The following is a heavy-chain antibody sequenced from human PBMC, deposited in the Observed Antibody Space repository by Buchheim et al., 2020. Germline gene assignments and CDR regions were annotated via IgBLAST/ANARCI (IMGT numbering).Heavy chain of an antibody. CDR2: INHSGST. D-gene: IGHD1-26*01. V-gene: IGHV4-34*01. CDR1: GGSFSGYY. J-gene: IGHJ4*02. Sequence: QVQLQQWGAGLLKPSETLSLTCAVYGGSFSGYYWSWIRQPPGKGLEWIGEINHSGSTNYNPSLKSRVTISVDTPKNQFSLKLSSVTAADTAVYYCARMGDSVMYYFDYWGQGTL. CDR3: ARMGDSVMYYFDY.